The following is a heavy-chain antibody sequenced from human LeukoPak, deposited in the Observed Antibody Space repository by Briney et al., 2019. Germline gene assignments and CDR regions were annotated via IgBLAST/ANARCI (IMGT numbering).Heavy chain of an antibody. J-gene: IGHJ5*01. D-gene: IGHD2-15*01. Sequence: ASVKVSCKASGYSFTDYYVHWVRQAPGQGLEWMGWISPNNGGTKCSQRFQGRVTMTRDTSISTAYMELSSLTSDDTAVYFCARGGPRTYTSFEFWSQGTLVTVSS. CDR1: GYSFTDYY. V-gene: IGHV1-2*02. CDR3: ARGGPRTYTSFEF. CDR2: ISPNNGGT.